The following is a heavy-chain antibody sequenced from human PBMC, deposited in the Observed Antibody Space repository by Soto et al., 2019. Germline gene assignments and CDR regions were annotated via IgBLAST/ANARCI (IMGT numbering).Heavy chain of an antibody. CDR2: IYYSGST. CDR3: GTYAGLRDETGVDV. CDR1: GGSISADH. D-gene: IGHD2-21*01. J-gene: IGHJ6*02. V-gene: IGHV4-59*01. Sequence: QVQLQESGPGLVRPSETLSLTCSVSGGSISADHWIWIRQPPGKGLEWIGYIYYSGSTNYNPSLKSRVTISIDKSKKRFSLTLRSVPAADTAIYYCGTYAGLRDETGVDVWCPGTAVTVSS.